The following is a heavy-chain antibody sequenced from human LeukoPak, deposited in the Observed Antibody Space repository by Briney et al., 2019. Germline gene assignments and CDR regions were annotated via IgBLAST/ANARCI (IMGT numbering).Heavy chain of an antibody. Sequence: ASVKVSCKASGYTFTSYGISWVRQAPGQGLEWMGWISPYNGNTKYVQKFQGRVTMTTDTSTSTAYMEVRSLRSEDTAVYYCATGGYCGGDCSTGSSARFNYYYMDVWGKGTTVTISS. CDR1: GYTFTSYG. D-gene: IGHD2-21*02. CDR3: ATGGYCGGDCSTGSSARFNYYYMDV. CDR2: ISPYNGNT. V-gene: IGHV1-18*01. J-gene: IGHJ6*03.